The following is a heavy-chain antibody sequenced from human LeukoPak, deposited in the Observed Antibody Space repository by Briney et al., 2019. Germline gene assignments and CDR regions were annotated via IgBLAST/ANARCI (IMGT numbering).Heavy chain of an antibody. Sequence: SVKVSCKASGGTFSSYAISWVRQAPGQGLEWMGRIIPILGIANYAQKFQGRVTITADKSTSTAYMELSSLRSEDTAVYYCARDASLGYCSSTSCNPVGAFDIWGQGTMVTVSS. D-gene: IGHD2-2*01. J-gene: IGHJ3*02. CDR1: GGTFSSYA. CDR3: ARDASLGYCSSTSCNPVGAFDI. CDR2: IIPILGIA. V-gene: IGHV1-69*04.